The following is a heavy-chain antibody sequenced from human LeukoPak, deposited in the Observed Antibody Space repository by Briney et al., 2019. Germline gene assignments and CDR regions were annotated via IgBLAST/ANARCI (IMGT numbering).Heavy chain of an antibody. Sequence: PGGSLRLSCAASGLTFSDYYMTWIRQAPGKGPEWVSSISGSGTTTYSADSVRGRFTVSRDNAKNSVFLYMNSLRAEDTAVYYCAIQITMIVVVPYFDYWGQGTLVTVSS. V-gene: IGHV3-11*04. D-gene: IGHD3-22*01. CDR2: ISGSGTTT. CDR1: GLTFSDYY. J-gene: IGHJ4*02. CDR3: AIQITMIVVVPYFDY.